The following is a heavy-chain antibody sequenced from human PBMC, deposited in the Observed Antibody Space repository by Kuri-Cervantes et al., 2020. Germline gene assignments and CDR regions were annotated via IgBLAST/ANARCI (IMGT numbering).Heavy chain of an antibody. Sequence: SETLSLTCTVSGGSIDRSSYHWGWIRQLPGKGLEWIASVYYTGNTYYNLSLRSRVATSVDTSKNQFSLKLSSVTAADAAVYYCARGRSPVPLIVVVKAYYYYMDVWGKGTTVTVSS. CDR3: ARGRSPVPLIVVVKAYYYYMDV. CDR1: GGSIDRSSYH. J-gene: IGHJ6*03. CDR2: VYYTGNT. V-gene: IGHV4-39*01. D-gene: IGHD3-22*01.